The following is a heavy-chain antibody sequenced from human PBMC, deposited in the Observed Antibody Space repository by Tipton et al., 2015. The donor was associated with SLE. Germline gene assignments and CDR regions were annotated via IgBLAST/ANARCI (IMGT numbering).Heavy chain of an antibody. CDR3: ARKTVGDYIFDI. V-gene: IGHV4-59*08. D-gene: IGHD4-17*01. CDR2: IHYSGST. CDR1: GGSINNYY. J-gene: IGHJ2*01. Sequence: TLSLTCTVSGGSINNYYWSWIRQPPGKRLERIGYIHYSGSTNYNPSLNSRVTISVDTSKNQFSLKLSSVTAADTAVYYCARKTVGDYIFDIWGRGALVTVSS.